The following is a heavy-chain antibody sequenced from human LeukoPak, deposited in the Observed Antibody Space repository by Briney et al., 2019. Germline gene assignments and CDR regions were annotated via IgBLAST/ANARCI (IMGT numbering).Heavy chain of an antibody. Sequence: GGSLRLSCAASGFTFSTYGMHWVRQTPDKGLEWVAVISDDGSNKHYADSLKGRFTISRDNSKDTLYLQMNSLRPEDTAVYYCAKGFYSGDNSFLIDYWGQGTLVTVSS. CDR3: AKGFYSGDNSFLIDY. CDR2: ISDDGSNK. V-gene: IGHV3-30*18. D-gene: IGHD2-15*01. J-gene: IGHJ4*02. CDR1: GFTFSTYG.